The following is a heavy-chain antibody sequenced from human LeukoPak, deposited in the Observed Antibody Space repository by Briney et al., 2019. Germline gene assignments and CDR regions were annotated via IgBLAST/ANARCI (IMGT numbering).Heavy chain of an antibody. CDR1: GGSFSGYY. CDR2: INHSGST. V-gene: IGHV4-34*01. J-gene: IGHJ3*02. D-gene: IGHD5-18*01. CDR3: ARGKKRGYSYGPGTGDAFDI. Sequence: PSETLSLTFAVYGGSFSGYYWSWIRQPPGKGLEWIGEINHSGSTNYNPSLKSRVTISVDTSKNQFSLKLSSVTAADTAVYYCARGKKRGYSYGPGTGDAFDIWGQGTMVTVSS.